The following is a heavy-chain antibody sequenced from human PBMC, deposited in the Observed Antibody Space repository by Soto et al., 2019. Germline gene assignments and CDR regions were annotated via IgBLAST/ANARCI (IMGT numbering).Heavy chain of an antibody. CDR3: ARGDCCSTTSCSEYRFEY. CDR1: GFTFSTYS. CDR2: ISAGSSII. V-gene: IGHV3-48*02. J-gene: IGHJ4*02. Sequence: GGSLRLSCVASGFTFSTYSMNWVRQAPGKGPEWVSYISAGSSIIYYTDSVKGRFTISRDNAKNSLYLQMNSLRDGDTAVYYCARGDCCSTTSCSEYRFEYWGRGTLVTVSS. D-gene: IGHD2-2*01.